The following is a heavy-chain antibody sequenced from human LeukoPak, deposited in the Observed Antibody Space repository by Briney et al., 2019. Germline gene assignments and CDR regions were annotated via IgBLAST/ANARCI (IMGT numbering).Heavy chain of an antibody. CDR2: IKTDGSSI. CDR1: GFTFSSYW. V-gene: IGHV3-74*01. D-gene: IGHD6-13*01. Sequence: PGGSLRLSCAASGFTFSSYWMHWVRQAPGKGLVWVSHIKTDGSSISYADSVRGRFTISRDNAKNTLYLQMNSLRAEDTAVYYCAVRFSGSGYVFDDWGQGTLVTVSS. J-gene: IGHJ4*02. CDR3: AVRFSGSGYVFDD.